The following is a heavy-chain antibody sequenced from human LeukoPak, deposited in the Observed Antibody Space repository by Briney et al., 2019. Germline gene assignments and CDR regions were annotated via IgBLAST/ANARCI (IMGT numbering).Heavy chain of an antibody. V-gene: IGHV4-31*03. Sequence: PSETLSLTCTVSGGSISSGGYYWSRIRQHPGKGLEWIGYIYYSGSTYYNPSLKSRVTISVDTSKNQFSLKLSSVTAADTAVYYCARSEAGAVYYDSSGYPDAFDIWRQGTMVTVSS. CDR1: GGSISSGGYY. CDR2: IYYSGST. CDR3: ARSEAGAVYYDSSGYPDAFDI. D-gene: IGHD3-22*01. J-gene: IGHJ3*02.